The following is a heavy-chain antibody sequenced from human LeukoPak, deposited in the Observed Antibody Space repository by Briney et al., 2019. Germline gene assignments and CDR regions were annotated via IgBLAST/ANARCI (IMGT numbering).Heavy chain of an antibody. CDR1: GFTFGDYA. CDR3: TTLYYDFWSGYSPFDF. Sequence: GGSLRLSCTASGFTFGDYAMSWVRQAPGKGREWVGFIRSKAYGGTTEYAASVKGRFTISRDDSISIAYLQMNSLKTEDTDVYYRTTLYYDFWSGYSPFDFWGQGTLVTVSS. CDR2: IRSKAYGGTT. D-gene: IGHD3-3*01. V-gene: IGHV3-49*04. J-gene: IGHJ4*02.